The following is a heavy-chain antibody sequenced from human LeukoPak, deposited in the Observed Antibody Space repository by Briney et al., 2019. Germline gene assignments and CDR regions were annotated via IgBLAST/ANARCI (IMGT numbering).Heavy chain of an antibody. J-gene: IGHJ5*02. V-gene: IGHV1-46*01. CDR2: INLGDSGT. Sequence: APVKASCTASGYLFTRSYLHWVRQAPGQGLEWWGIINLGDSGTGYAQKFTGRVTMTRDTPTITVYMELSSLRSEDTVVYYCARGDDMVRGFIWFDPWGQGTLVTVSS. CDR1: GYLFTRSY. CDR3: ARGDDMVRGFIWFDP. D-gene: IGHD3-10*01.